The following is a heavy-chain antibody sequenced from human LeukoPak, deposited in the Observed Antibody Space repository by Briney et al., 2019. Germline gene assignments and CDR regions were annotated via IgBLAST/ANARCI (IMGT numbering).Heavy chain of an antibody. Sequence: PGRSLRLSCAASGFTFDDYAMHWVRQAPGKGLEWVSGISWNSGSIGYADSVKGRFTISRDNAKNSLYLQMNSLRAEDTALYYCAKDGGYSGYDSLGAFDIWGQGTMVTVSS. V-gene: IGHV3-9*01. D-gene: IGHD5-12*01. CDR2: ISWNSGSI. CDR3: AKDGGYSGYDSLGAFDI. CDR1: GFTFDDYA. J-gene: IGHJ3*02.